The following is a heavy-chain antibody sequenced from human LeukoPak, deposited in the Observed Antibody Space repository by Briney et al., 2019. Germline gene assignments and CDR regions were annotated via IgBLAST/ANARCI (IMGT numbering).Heavy chain of an antibody. D-gene: IGHD3-10*01. Sequence: GGSLRISCAASGFTFSSYAMSWVRQALGKGLEWVSGISDSGDRAHYADSVKGRFTISRDNSKNTLYLQMNSLRAEDTAVYFCAKQTTGYSGSGADFWGQGTLVTVSS. J-gene: IGHJ4*02. CDR2: ISDSGDRA. CDR3: AKQTTGYSGSGADF. V-gene: IGHV3-23*01. CDR1: GFTFSSYA.